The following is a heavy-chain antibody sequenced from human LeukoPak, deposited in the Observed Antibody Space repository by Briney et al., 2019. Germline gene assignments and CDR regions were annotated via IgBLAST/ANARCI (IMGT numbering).Heavy chain of an antibody. Sequence: SETLSLTCTVSGGSISSYYWSWIRQPPGKGLEWIGYIYYSGSTNYNPSLKSRLTISVDTSKNQFSLKLSSVTAADTAVYYCARSSSIAAAGLYYYYGMDVWGQGTTVTVSS. V-gene: IGHV4-59*08. J-gene: IGHJ6*02. CDR3: ARSSSIAAAGLYYYYGMDV. D-gene: IGHD6-13*01. CDR1: GGSISSYY. CDR2: IYYSGST.